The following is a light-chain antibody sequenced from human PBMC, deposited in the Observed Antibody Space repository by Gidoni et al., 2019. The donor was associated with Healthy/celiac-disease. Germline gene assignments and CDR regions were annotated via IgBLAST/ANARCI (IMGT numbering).Light chain of an antibody. CDR3: QQYNNWPPEIT. Sequence: EIVMTQSPATLSVSPGERATLSCRASQSVSSNLAWYQQKPGQAPRLLIYGASTRATGIPARFSGSGSGTEFTLTISSLQSEDFAVYYCQQYNNWPPEITFGQGTRLRLN. CDR2: GAS. J-gene: IGKJ5*01. V-gene: IGKV3-15*01. CDR1: QSVSSN.